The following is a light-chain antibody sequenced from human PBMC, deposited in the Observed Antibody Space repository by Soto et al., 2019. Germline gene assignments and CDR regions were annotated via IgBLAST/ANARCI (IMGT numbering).Light chain of an antibody. Sequence: EIVLTQSPATLSLSPGERATLSCRASQSVSSYLAWYQQKPGQAPRLLIYDASNRATGIPARFSGSGSGTDFTLTISSLEPEDFAVYYCKQRSNWYILLTFGPGTKVDIK. CDR3: KQRSNWYILLT. V-gene: IGKV3-11*01. J-gene: IGKJ3*01. CDR2: DAS. CDR1: QSVSSY.